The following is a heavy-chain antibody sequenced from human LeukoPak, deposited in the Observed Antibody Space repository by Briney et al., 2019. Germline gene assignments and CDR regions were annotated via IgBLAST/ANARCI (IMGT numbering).Heavy chain of an antibody. Sequence: GGSLRLSCAASGFTFSSYAMSWVRQAPGKGLEWVSTISGSGGTTYYADSVKGRFTISRDNSKNTLYLQMNSLRAEDTAVYYCARGRGSGSYDYWGQGTLVTVSS. J-gene: IGHJ4*02. CDR2: ISGSGGTT. V-gene: IGHV3-23*01. CDR1: GFTFSSYA. CDR3: ARGRGSGSYDY. D-gene: IGHD3-10*01.